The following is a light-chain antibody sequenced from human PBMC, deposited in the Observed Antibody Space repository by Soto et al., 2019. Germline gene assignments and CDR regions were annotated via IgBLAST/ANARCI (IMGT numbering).Light chain of an antibody. V-gene: IGKV1-33*01. CDR3: QQYDNLPYI. Sequence: DIQVTQSPSSLSASVGDRVTITCQARQDINNYLDWYQQKPGKAPKLLIYRASNLIRGVPSRYSGGGSGTDFTFTISSLQPEDFATYYCQQYDNLPYIFGQGTKLEIK. CDR2: RAS. J-gene: IGKJ2*01. CDR1: QDINNY.